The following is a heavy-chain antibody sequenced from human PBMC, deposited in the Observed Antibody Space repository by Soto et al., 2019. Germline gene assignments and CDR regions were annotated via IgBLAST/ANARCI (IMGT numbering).Heavy chain of an antibody. Sequence: PGGSLRLSCVASGFTFSSYSINWVRHAPGMGLEWVSTISGSGVSIYYADSVKGRFAIYRENSKKTLFLQMSSVRVGDTAIYYCVKVISYGYEFLDYWGQGTLVTVCS. CDR3: VKVISYGYEFLDY. J-gene: IGHJ4*02. D-gene: IGHD5-18*01. V-gene: IGHV3-23*01. CDR1: GFTFSSYS. CDR2: ISGSGVSI.